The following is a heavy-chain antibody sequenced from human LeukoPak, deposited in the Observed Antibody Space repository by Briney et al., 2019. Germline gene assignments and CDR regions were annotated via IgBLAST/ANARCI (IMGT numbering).Heavy chain of an antibody. CDR2: ISSSGSTI. CDR1: GFTFSSYE. D-gene: IGHD3-10*01. J-gene: IGHJ4*02. CDR3: ARGNTMVRGVIDY. Sequence: PGGSLRLSCAASGFTFSSYEMNWVRQAPGKGLEWVSYISSSGSTIYYADSVKGRFTISRDNAKNSLYLQMNSLRAEDTALYYCARGNTMVRGVIDYWGQGTLVTVSS. V-gene: IGHV3-48*03.